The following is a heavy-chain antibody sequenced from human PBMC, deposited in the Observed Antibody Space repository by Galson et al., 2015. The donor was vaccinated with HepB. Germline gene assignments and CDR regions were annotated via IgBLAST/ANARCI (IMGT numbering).Heavy chain of an antibody. CDR3: ATSRIAVAGTSGPPWFDP. CDR1: GYSFTSYW. Sequence: QSGAEVKKPGESLRISCKGSGYSFTSYWISWVRQMPGKGLEWMGRIDPSDSYTNYSPSFQGHVTISADKSISTAYLQWSSLKASDTAMYYCATSRIAVAGTSGPPWFDPWGQGTLVTASS. J-gene: IGHJ5*02. V-gene: IGHV5-10-1*01. D-gene: IGHD6-19*01. CDR2: IDPSDSYT.